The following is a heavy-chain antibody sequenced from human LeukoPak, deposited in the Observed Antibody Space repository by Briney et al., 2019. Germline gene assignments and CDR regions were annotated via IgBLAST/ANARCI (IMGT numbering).Heavy chain of an antibody. CDR3: AKVRQGYYYYMDV. CDR1: GFTFSSYA. CDR2: IGGSGAGT. V-gene: IGHV3-23*01. D-gene: IGHD6-6*01. Sequence: GGSLRLSCAASGFTFSSYAMIWVRQAPGKGLEWVSGIGGSGAGTYYAGTVKGRFTISRDNSRNMVRLQMNSLSAEDTALYYCAKVRQGYYYYMDVWGKGTTVTVSS. J-gene: IGHJ6*03.